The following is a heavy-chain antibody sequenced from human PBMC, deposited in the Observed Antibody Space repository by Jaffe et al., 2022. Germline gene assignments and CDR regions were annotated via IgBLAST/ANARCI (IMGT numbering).Heavy chain of an antibody. V-gene: IGHV3-30*02. Sequence: QVQLVESGGGVVQPGGSLRLSCAASGFTFSSYGMHWVRQAPGKGLEWVAFIRYDGSNKYYADSVKGRFTISRDNSKNTLYLQMNSLRAEDTAVYYCAKDHMWIQLAGYYFDYWGQGTLVTVSS. D-gene: IGHD5-18*01. CDR2: IRYDGSNK. CDR3: AKDHMWIQLAGYYFDY. J-gene: IGHJ4*02. CDR1: GFTFSSYG.